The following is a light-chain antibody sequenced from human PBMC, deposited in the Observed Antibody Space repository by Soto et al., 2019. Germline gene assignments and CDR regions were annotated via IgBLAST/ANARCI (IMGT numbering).Light chain of an antibody. J-gene: IGLJ3*02. CDR1: SSNIGSNT. V-gene: IGLV1-44*01. Sequence: QSVLTQPPSASGTPGQRVTISCSGSSSNIGSNTVAWYQQLPQTAPKLLVHSNNERPSGVPDRFSGAKSGTSASLVISGLQADDDADFYCAAWDDSLSGTVSGGGTKVTVL. CDR2: SNN. CDR3: AAWDDSLSGTV.